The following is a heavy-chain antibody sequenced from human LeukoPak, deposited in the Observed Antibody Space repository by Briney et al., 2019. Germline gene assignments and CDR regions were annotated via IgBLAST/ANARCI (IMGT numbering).Heavy chain of an antibody. D-gene: IGHD3-3*01. CDR2: ISAYNGNT. Sequence: ASVKVSCKASGYTFTSYGISWVRQAPGQGLEWMGWISAYNGNTNYAQKLQGRVTMTTDTSTSTAYMELRSLRSDDTAVYYCASSASIFGVYYFDYWGQGTLVTVSS. V-gene: IGHV1-18*01. J-gene: IGHJ4*02. CDR3: ASSASIFGVYYFDY. CDR1: GYTFTSYG.